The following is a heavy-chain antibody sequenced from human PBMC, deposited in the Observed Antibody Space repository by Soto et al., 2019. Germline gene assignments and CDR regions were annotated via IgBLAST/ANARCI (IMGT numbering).Heavy chain of an antibody. CDR1: VFIVTSYG. Sequence: LRLSCAASVFIVTSYGMYWVRQIPGKGLERVAGIWNDGSNKYYADSVKGRITISRDNSKNMLYLQMNSPRAEDTAVYYCARFNSGTFSHDYWCQGIPVTAAS. CDR3: ARFNSGTFSHDY. V-gene: IGHV3-33*01. J-gene: IGHJ4*02. D-gene: IGHD1-26*01. CDR2: IWNDGSNK.